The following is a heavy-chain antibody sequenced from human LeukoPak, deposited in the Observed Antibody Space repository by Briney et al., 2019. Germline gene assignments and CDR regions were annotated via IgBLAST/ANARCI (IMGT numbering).Heavy chain of an antibody. CDR1: GGTFSSYT. V-gene: IGHV1-69*06. CDR3: VRLTEVNSSGWYRENWFDP. Sequence: SVKVSCKASGGTFSSYTISWVRQAPGQGLEWMGGIIPIFGTANYAQKFQGRVTITADKSTSTAYMELSSLRSEDTAVYYCVRLTEVNSSGWYRENWFDPWGQGTLVTVSS. D-gene: IGHD6-19*01. J-gene: IGHJ5*02. CDR2: IIPIFGTA.